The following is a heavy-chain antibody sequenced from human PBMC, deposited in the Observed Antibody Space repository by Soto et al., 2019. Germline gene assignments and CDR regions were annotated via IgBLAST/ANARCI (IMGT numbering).Heavy chain of an antibody. Sequence: ASVKVSCKASGYTFTSYDINWVRQATGQGLEWMGWMNPNSGNTGYAQKFQGRVTMTRNTSISTAYMELSSLRSEDTAVYYCARALNPRLIFGVVSGWYYYYYMDVWGKGTTVTVSS. CDR3: ARALNPRLIFGVVSGWYYYYYMDV. CDR1: GYTFTSYD. J-gene: IGHJ6*03. D-gene: IGHD3-3*01. V-gene: IGHV1-8*01. CDR2: MNPNSGNT.